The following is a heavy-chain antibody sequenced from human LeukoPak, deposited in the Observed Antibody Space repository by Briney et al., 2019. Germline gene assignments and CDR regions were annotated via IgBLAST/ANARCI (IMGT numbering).Heavy chain of an antibody. J-gene: IGHJ4*02. D-gene: IGHD2-2*01. V-gene: IGHV1-69*06. Sequence: ASVKVSCKASGDTFSSYAISWVRQAPGQGLEWMGGIIPIFGTANYAQKFQGRVTITADKSTSTAYMELSSLRSEDTAVYYCARGVVPAAFVDYWGQGTLVTVSS. CDR1: GDTFSSYA. CDR3: ARGVVPAAFVDY. CDR2: IIPIFGTA.